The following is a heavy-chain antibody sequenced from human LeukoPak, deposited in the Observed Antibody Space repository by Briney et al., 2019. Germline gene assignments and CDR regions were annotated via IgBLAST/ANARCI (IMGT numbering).Heavy chain of an antibody. CDR1: GGSISSSSYY. D-gene: IGHD1-14*01. J-gene: IGHJ1*01. CDR2: IYYSGST. V-gene: IGHV4-39*01. Sequence: SETLSLTCTVSGGSISSSSYYWGWIRQPPGKGLEWIGSIYYSGSTYYNPSLKSRVTISVDTSKNQFSLKLSSVTAADTAVYYCARRGHNGYFQHWGQGTLVTVSS. CDR3: ARRGHNGYFQH.